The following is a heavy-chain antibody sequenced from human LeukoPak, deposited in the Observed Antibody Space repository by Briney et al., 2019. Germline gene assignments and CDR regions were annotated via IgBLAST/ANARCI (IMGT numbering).Heavy chain of an antibody. CDR2: INHSGST. CDR3: ARDWLLKWWSRHAFDI. D-gene: IGHD2-15*01. Sequence: SETLSLTCAVYGGSFSGYYWSWIRQPPGKGLEWIGEINHSGSTNYNPSLKSRVTISVDMSKNQFSLKLSSVTAADTAVYYCARDWLLKWWSRHAFDIWGQGTMVTVSS. J-gene: IGHJ3*02. V-gene: IGHV4-34*01. CDR1: GGSFSGYY.